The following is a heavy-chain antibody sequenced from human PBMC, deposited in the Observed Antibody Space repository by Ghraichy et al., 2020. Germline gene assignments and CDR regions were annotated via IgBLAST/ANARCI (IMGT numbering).Heavy chain of an antibody. J-gene: IGHJ6*04. Sequence: SETLSLTCAVYGGSFSGYYWSWIRQPPGKGLEWIGEINHSGSTNYNPSLKSRVTISVDTSKNQFSLKLSSVTAADTAVYYCARGRVGYCSSTSCYTLDVWGKGTTVTVSS. CDR2: INHSGST. V-gene: IGHV4-34*01. CDR1: GGSFSGYY. D-gene: IGHD2-2*02. CDR3: ARGRVGYCSSTSCYTLDV.